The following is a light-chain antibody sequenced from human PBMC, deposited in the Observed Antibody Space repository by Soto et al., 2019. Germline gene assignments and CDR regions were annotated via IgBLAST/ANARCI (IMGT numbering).Light chain of an antibody. J-gene: IGKJ5*01. CDR3: QQYGSSR. CDR1: QSVSSSY. CDR2: GAS. V-gene: IGKV3-20*01. Sequence: EIVLTQSPGTLSLSPGERATLSCRASQSVSSSYLAWYQQKPGQAPRLLIYGASSRATGIPDRFSGSGSGTDFTLTISRLEPEDFVVYCCQQYGSSRFGQGTRLEIK.